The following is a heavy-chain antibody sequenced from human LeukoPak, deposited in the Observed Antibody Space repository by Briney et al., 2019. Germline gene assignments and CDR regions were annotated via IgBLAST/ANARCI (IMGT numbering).Heavy chain of an antibody. J-gene: IGHJ3*02. CDR3: ARDSGAGATPLDAFDI. CDR2: INPSGGST. D-gene: IGHD2-2*01. Sequence: ASVKVSCKASEYTFTSYYMHWVRQAPGQGLEWMGIINPSGGSTSYAQKFQGRVTMTRDMSTSTVYMELSSLRSEDTAVYYCARDSGAGATPLDAFDIRGQGTMVTVSS. CDR1: EYTFTSYY. V-gene: IGHV1-46*01.